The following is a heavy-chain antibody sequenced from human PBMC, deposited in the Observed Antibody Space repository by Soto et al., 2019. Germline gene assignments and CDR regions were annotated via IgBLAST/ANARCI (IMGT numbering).Heavy chain of an antibody. CDR1: WFAVSANY. D-gene: IGHD3-16*02. Sequence: GGSLRLSCAASWFAVSANYVSWVRQAPGKGLEWVSLIYTDGTTYYADSVKGRFTFSRDNSKNSLYLQMNSLRAEDTAVYYCTRVSSPLPDKFSDPRGPGTLVTVSS. CDR3: TRVSSPLPDKFSDP. J-gene: IGHJ5*02. V-gene: IGHV3-53*01. CDR2: IYTDGTT.